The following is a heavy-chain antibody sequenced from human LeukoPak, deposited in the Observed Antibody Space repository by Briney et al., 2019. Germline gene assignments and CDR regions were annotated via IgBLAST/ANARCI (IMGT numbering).Heavy chain of an antibody. CDR2: IWYDGSNK. Sequence: PGRSLRLSCAASGFTFSSYGMHWVRQAPGKGLEWVAVIWYDGSNKYYADSVKGRFIISRDNSKNTLYLQMNSLRAEDTAEYYCARLYSSGWYPDYWGQGTLVTVSS. CDR3: ARLYSSGWYPDY. J-gene: IGHJ4*02. D-gene: IGHD6-19*01. V-gene: IGHV3-33*01. CDR1: GFTFSSYG.